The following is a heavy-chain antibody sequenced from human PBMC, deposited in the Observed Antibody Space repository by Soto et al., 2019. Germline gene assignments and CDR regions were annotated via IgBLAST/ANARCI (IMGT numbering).Heavy chain of an antibody. V-gene: IGHV3-23*01. Sequence: EVQLLESGGGLVQPGGSLRLSCAASGFTFSSYAMSWVRQAPGKGLEWVSVISGSADSTYYADSVKGRFTISRDNSKNTRYLQMNSLRAEDTAVDACAKRGSGSQFDYWGQGTLVTVSS. D-gene: IGHD1-26*01. CDR1: GFTFSSYA. CDR3: AKRGSGSQFDY. CDR2: ISGSADST. J-gene: IGHJ4*02.